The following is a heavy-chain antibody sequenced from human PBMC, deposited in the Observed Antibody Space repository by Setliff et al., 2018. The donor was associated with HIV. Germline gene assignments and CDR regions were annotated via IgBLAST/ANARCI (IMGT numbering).Heavy chain of an antibody. CDR2: IYPDESDS. J-gene: IGHJ4*02. V-gene: IGHV5-51*01. Sequence: PGESLKISCKGSGYSFPTYWIAWVRQMPGKGLEWMGVIYPDESDSRYSPSFRGQVTISADKSINTAYLQWSSLKASDTAMYYCARVDMGYYYDSSGYFHFDHWGQGTLVTVSS. D-gene: IGHD3-22*01. CDR1: GYSFPTYW. CDR3: ARVDMGYYYDSSGYFHFDH.